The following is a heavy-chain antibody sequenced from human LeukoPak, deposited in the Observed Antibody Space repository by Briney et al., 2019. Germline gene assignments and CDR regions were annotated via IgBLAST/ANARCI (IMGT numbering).Heavy chain of an antibody. D-gene: IGHD3-22*01. CDR2: ISSSSSYI. J-gene: IGHJ2*01. CDR3: ARDYYYDSSGTYWYFDL. CDR1: GFTFSSFG. V-gene: IGHV3-21*01. Sequence: GGSLRLSCAASGFTFSSFGMHWVRQRPGKGLEWVSSISSSSSYIYYADSVKGRFTISRDNAKNSLYLQMNSLRAEDTAVYYCARDYYYDSSGTYWYFDLWGRGTLVTVSS.